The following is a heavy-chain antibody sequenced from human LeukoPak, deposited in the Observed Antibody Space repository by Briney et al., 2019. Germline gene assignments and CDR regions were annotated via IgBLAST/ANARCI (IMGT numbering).Heavy chain of an antibody. D-gene: IGHD3-9*01. CDR2: IKQDGSEK. V-gene: IGHV3-7*01. CDR1: GFTFSSYW. J-gene: IGHJ6*03. CDR3: ARDPLTLYNYYMDV. Sequence: GGSLRLSCAASGFTFSSYWMSWVRQVPGKGLEWVAKIKQDGSEKYYVDSVKGRFTISRDNAKNSLYLQMNSLRAEDTAVYYCARDPLTLYNYYMDVWGKGTTVTVSS.